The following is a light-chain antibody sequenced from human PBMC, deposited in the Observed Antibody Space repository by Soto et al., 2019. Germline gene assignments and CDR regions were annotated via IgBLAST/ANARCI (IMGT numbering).Light chain of an antibody. J-gene: IGKJ1*01. CDR3: QQYNSYSET. CDR1: QSISSW. V-gene: IGKV1-5*03. Sequence: DIQMTQSPSTLSSSVGDIFTITCRASQSISSWLAWYQQKPGKAPKLLIYKASSLESGVPSRFSGSGSGTEFTLTISSLQPDDFATYYCQQYNSYSETFGQGTKVDIK. CDR2: KAS.